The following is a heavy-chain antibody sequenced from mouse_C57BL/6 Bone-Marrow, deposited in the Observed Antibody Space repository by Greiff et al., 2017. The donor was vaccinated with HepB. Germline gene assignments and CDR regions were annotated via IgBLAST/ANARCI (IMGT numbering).Heavy chain of an antibody. V-gene: IGHV5-2*01. CDR3: ARGGYYDYDGAMDY. D-gene: IGHD2-4*01. CDR1: EYEFPSHD. J-gene: IGHJ4*01. CDR2: INSDGGST. Sequence: DVMLVESGGGLVQPGESLKLSCESNEYEFPSHDMSWVRKTPEKRLELVAAINSDGGSTYYPDTMERRFIISRDNTKKTLYLQMSSLRSEDTALYYGARGGYYDYDGAMDYWGQGTSVTVSS.